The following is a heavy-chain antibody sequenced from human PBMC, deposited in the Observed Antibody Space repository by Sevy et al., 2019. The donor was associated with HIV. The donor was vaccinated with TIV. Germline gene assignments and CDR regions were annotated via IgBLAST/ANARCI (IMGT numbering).Heavy chain of an antibody. Sequence: GGSLRLSCAASGFTFSDYYMDWVRQAPGKGLEWVGRSRNKANSYTSEYGASGKGRFTISRDDSKNSLYLQMNGLKTEDTAVYYCASRVGMTGYWGQGTLVTVSS. D-gene: IGHD1-26*01. CDR2: SRNKANSYTS. J-gene: IGHJ4*02. V-gene: IGHV3-72*01. CDR3: ASRVGMTGY. CDR1: GFTFSDYY.